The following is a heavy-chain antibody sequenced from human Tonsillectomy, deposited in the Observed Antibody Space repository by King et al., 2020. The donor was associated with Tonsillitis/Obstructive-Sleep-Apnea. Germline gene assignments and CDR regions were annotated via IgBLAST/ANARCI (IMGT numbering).Heavy chain of an antibody. D-gene: IGHD2-2*01. J-gene: IGHJ4*02. V-gene: IGHV3-48*01. Sequence: VQLVESGGGLVQPGGSLRLSCAASGFPFSSYSMNLVRQAPGKGLEWVSYISISNNTVYYADSWKGRFTISRANAKNSLYLQMNSLRAENPAVYYCARLRYCSSASCYEGFDYWGQGTLVTVSS. CDR3: ARLRYCSSASCYEGFDY. CDR1: GFPFSSYS. CDR2: ISISNNTV.